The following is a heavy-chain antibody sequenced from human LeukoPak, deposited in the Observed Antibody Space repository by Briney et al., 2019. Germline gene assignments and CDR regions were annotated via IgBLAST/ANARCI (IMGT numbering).Heavy chain of an antibody. V-gene: IGHV1-69*06. CDR2: IIPIFGTA. CDR3: ARDLRIAAAGIDY. Sequence: GASVKVSCKASGGTFSSYAISWVRQAPGQGLEWMGGIIPIFGTANYAQKFQGRVTITADKSTSTAYMELSSLRSEDTAVYYCARDLRIAAAGIDYWGQGTLVTVSS. J-gene: IGHJ4*02. D-gene: IGHD6-13*01. CDR1: GGTFSSYA.